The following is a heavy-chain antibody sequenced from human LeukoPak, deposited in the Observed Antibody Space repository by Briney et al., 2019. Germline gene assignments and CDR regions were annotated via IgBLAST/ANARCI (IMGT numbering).Heavy chain of an antibody. V-gene: IGHV3-23*01. D-gene: IGHD6-13*01. CDR3: AKRGSSSWHFDY. CDR2: IVGSDGST. CDR1: GFTLSSFA. Sequence: GGSLRLSCAASGFTLSSFAMTWVRQAPGKGLELVSAIVGSDGSTYYADSVKGRFTISRDISKNTLYLQMNSLGAEDTAVYYCAKRGSSSWHFDYWGLGTLVTVSS. J-gene: IGHJ4*02.